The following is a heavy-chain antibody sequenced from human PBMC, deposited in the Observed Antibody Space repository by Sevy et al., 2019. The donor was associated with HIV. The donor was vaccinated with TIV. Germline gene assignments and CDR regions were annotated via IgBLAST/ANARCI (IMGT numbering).Heavy chain of an antibody. D-gene: IGHD3-10*02. CDR1: GFTFGDYA. V-gene: IGHV3-49*03. CDR3: TRGRYTYVPFDY. J-gene: IGHJ4*02. Sequence: GGSLRLSCTASGFTFGDYAMNWFRQAPGKGLEWAGFIRTKAYGGTTEYAASVKGRFTISRNDSKSIAYLQMNSLKTEDTSVYYCTRGRYTYVPFDYWGQGTLVTVSS. CDR2: IRTKAYGGTT.